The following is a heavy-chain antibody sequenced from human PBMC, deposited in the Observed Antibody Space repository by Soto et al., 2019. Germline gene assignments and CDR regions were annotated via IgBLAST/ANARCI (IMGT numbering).Heavy chain of an antibody. CDR1: GYSFTSNW. Sequence: GESLKISCKASGYSFTSNWIGWVRLMPGKGLEWMGIIYPEDSDTRYSPSFQGQVTISADKSISTAYLQWSSLKASDTAMYFWARRDGRGRGPLDYWGQGTLVTVSS. CDR2: IYPEDSDT. CDR3: ARRDGRGRGPLDY. J-gene: IGHJ4*02. V-gene: IGHV5-51*01. D-gene: IGHD2-15*01.